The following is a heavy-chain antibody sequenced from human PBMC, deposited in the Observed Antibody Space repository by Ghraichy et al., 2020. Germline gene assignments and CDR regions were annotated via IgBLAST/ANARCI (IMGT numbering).Heavy chain of an antibody. CDR1: GGSISSGGYY. J-gene: IGHJ2*01. D-gene: IGHD3-10*01. Sequence: LRLSCTVSGGSISSGGYYWSWIRQHPGKGLEWIGYIYYSGSTYYNPSLKSRVTISVDTSKNQFSLKLSSVTAADTAVYYCARDSVWYGSGSWGYFDLWGRGTLVTVSS. CDR2: IYYSGST. CDR3: ARDSVWYGSGSWGYFDL. V-gene: IGHV4-31*03.